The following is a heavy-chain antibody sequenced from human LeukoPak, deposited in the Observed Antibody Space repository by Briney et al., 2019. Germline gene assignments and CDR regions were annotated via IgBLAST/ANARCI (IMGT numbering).Heavy chain of an antibody. CDR1: GGSISSSSYY. CDR2: IYYSGST. D-gene: IGHD1-26*01. J-gene: IGHJ4*02. Sequence: SETLSLTCTVSGGSISSSSYYWGCIRQPPGKGLEWIGSIYYSGSTYYNPSLKSRVTISVDTSKNQFSLKLSSVTAADTAVYYCARHWGGIVGITDYFDYWGQGTLVTVSS. V-gene: IGHV4-39*01. CDR3: ARHWGGIVGITDYFDY.